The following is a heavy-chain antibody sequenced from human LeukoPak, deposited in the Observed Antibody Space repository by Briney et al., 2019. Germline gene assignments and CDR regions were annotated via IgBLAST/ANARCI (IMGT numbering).Heavy chain of an antibody. V-gene: IGHV4-31*03. D-gene: IGHD1-1*01. CDR3: ARDGKWNRRFDY. CDR1: GGSISSGGYY. Sequence: SETLSLTCTVSGGSISSGGYYWSWIRQHPGEGLEWIGYIYYSGSTYYNPSLKSRVTISVDTSKNQFSLKLSSVTAADTAVYYCARDGKWNRRFDYWGQGTLVTVSS. J-gene: IGHJ4*02. CDR2: IYYSGST.